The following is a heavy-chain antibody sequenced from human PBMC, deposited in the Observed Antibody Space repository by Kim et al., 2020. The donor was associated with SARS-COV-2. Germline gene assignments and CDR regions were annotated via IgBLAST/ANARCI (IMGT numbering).Heavy chain of an antibody. CDR1: GGSISSYY. D-gene: IGHD2-2*01. Sequence: SETLSLTCTVSGGSISSYYWSWIRQPPGKGLEWIGYIYYSGSTNYNPSLKSRVTISVDTSKNQFSLKLSSVTAADTAVYYCARRSLGYCSSTSCSSGFDPWGQGTLVTVSS. CDR2: IYYSGST. V-gene: IGHV4-59*08. J-gene: IGHJ5*02. CDR3: ARRSLGYCSSTSCSSGFDP.